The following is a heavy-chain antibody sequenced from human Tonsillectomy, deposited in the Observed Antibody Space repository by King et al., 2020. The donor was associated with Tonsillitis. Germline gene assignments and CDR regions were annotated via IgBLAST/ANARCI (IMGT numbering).Heavy chain of an antibody. J-gene: IGHJ6*02. Sequence: DVQLVESGGGLVKPGGSLRLSCAASEFTFSNYTMNWVRQAPGKGLEWVSSISRSSSDIHYADSVKGRFTISRDNAKDSLYLQMNSLRAEDTAVYYCARDRNRGDLYYYGMDGGAKGPRSPSP. CDR3: ARDRNRGDLYYYGMDG. CDR2: ISRSSSDI. D-gene: IGHD1-14*01. V-gene: IGHV3-21*01. CDR1: EFTFSNYT.